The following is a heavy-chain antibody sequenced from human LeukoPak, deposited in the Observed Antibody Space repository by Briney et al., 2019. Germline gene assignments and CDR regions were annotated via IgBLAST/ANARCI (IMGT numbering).Heavy chain of an antibody. CDR1: GGSINSSSYY. CDR2: IYYSGST. D-gene: IGHD6-19*01. CDR3: ARHGWLGVGGWY. J-gene: IGHJ4*02. Sequence: SETLSLTCTVSGGSINSSSYYWAWIRQPPGKALEWIGSIYYSGSTYYNSSLKSRVTISVDTSKNQFSLELSSVTAADTAVYSCARHGWLGVGGWYWGQGTLVTVSS. V-gene: IGHV4-39*01.